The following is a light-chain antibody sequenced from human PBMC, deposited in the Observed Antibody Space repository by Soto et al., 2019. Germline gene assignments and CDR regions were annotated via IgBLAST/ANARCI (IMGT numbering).Light chain of an antibody. J-gene: IGKJ5*01. CDR2: AAS. Sequence: DSQLPQSPSSVSASVGDRVTITCRSSEDISTWLAWYQQKPGKAPKLLIYAASSLQSGVPSRFSGSGSGTDFTLTISSLQPEDFATYYCQHADSFPLIPFGQGTRLET. CDR3: QHADSFPLIP. V-gene: IGKV1-12*01. CDR1: EDISTW.